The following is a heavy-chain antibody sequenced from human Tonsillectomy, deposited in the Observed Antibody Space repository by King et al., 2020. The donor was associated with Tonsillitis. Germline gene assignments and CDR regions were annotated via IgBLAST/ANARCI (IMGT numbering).Heavy chain of an antibody. V-gene: IGHV2-26*01. J-gene: IGHJ4*02. CDR3: ARIRGLGLFDY. CDR1: GFSLTDARLG. D-gene: IGHD3/OR15-3a*01. CDR2: IFSDDEQ. Sequence: TLKESGPVLVKPTETLTLTCTVSGFSLTDARLGVAWIRQPPGKALEWLAHIFSDDEQSYSTTLRNRLTISQDTSKSQVVLSMTNMDPVDTATYFCARIRGLGLFDYWGQGTPVTVSS.